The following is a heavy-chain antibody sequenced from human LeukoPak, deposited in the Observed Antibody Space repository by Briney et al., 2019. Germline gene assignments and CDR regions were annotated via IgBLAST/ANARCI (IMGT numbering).Heavy chain of an antibody. J-gene: IGHJ3*02. CDR1: GSTFTSSA. CDR3: AARAGMIVVAGDAFDI. D-gene: IGHD3-22*01. V-gene: IGHV1-58*02. Sequence: SVKVSCKASGSTFTSSAMQWMRQARGQRLEWIGWIVVGSGNTNYAQKFQERVTITRDMSTSTAYMELSSLRSEDTAVYYCAARAGMIVVAGDAFDIWGQGTMVTVSS. CDR2: IVVGSGNT.